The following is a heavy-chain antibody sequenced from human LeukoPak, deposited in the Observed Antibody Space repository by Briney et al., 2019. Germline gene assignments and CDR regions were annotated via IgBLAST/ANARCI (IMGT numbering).Heavy chain of an antibody. CDR2: LSSGGINK. CDR1: GFTFSTYG. D-gene: IGHD3-22*01. J-gene: IGHJ4*02. Sequence: GGSLRLSCAASGFTFSTYGIHWVRQAPGKGLEWVGLLSSGGINKHYADSVKGRFIISRDNSMNTLYLQMNSLGVEDTAVYYCGRDLFMIVVPGQNVLDYWGQGTLVTVSS. V-gene: IGHV3-30*03. CDR3: GRDLFMIVVPGQNVLDY.